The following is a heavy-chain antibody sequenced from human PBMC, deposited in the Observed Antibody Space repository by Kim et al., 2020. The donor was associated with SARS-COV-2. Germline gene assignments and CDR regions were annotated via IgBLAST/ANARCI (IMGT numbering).Heavy chain of an antibody. CDR3: ARSDYSGWFDP. Sequence: TNYTPSLKSRVTISVDTSKNQFSLKLSSVTAADTAVYYCARSDYSGWFDPWGQGTLVTVSS. J-gene: IGHJ5*02. V-gene: IGHV4-4*09. CDR2: T. D-gene: IGHD3-10*01.